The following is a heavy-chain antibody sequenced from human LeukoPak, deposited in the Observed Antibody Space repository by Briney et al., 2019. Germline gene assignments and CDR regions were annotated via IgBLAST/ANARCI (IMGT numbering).Heavy chain of an antibody. V-gene: IGHV3-74*01. J-gene: IGHJ4*02. D-gene: IGHD6-19*01. Sequence: GGSLRLSCAASGFTFSIYWMHWVRQAPGKGLVWVSRINSDGSSTSYADSVKGRFTISRDNAKNTLYLQMNSLRAEDTAVYYCAKGGYSSGWYVCYFDYWGQGTLVTASS. CDR1: GFTFSIYW. CDR3: AKGGYSSGWYVCYFDY. CDR2: INSDGSST.